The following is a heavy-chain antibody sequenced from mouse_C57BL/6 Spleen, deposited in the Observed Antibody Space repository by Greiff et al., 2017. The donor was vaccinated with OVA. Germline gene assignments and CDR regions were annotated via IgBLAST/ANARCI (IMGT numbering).Heavy chain of an antibody. Sequence: QVQLQQSGAELVRPGTSVKVSCKASGYAFTNYLIEWVKQRPGQGLEWIGVINPGSGGTNYNEKFKGKATLTADKSSSTAYMQLSSLTSEDSAVYVCARREDYDYHWYFDVWGTGTTVTVSS. J-gene: IGHJ1*03. D-gene: IGHD2-4*01. CDR2: INPGSGGT. CDR1: GYAFTNYL. V-gene: IGHV1-54*01. CDR3: ARREDYDYHWYFDV.